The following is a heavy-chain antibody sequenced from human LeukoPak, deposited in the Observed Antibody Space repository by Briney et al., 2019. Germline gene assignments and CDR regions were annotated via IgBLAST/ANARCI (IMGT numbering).Heavy chain of an antibody. J-gene: IGHJ4*02. CDR1: GFTFSSYS. CDR3: ARDESYYYDSSGLSTFDY. V-gene: IGHV3-21*01. D-gene: IGHD3-22*01. CDR2: ISSSSSYI. Sequence: GGSLRLSCAASGFTFSSYSMNWVRQAPGKGLEWVSSISSSSSYIYYADSVKGRFTISRDNAKNSLYLQMNSLRAEDTAVYCCARDESYYYDSSGLSTFDYWGQGTLVTVSS.